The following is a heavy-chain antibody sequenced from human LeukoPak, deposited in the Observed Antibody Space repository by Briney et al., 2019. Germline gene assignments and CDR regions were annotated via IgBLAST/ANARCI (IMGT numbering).Heavy chain of an antibody. V-gene: IGHV4-31*03. CDR2: IYYSGST. D-gene: IGHD5-24*01. Sequence: SSETLSPTCTVSGGSISSGGYYWSWIRQHPGKGLEWIGYIYYSGSTYYNPSLKSRVTISVDTSKNQFSLKLSSVTAADTAVYYCARRREMATIGLWGQGTLVTVSS. J-gene: IGHJ4*02. CDR3: ARRREMATIGL. CDR1: GGSISSGGYY.